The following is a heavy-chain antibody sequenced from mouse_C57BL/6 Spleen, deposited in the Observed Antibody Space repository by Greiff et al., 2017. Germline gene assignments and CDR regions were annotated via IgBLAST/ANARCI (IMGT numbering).Heavy chain of an antibody. D-gene: IGHD2-5*01. J-gene: IGHJ1*03. CDR3: ARSGDSNTRGGYFDV. Sequence: QVQLKESGPELVKPGASVKISCKASGYAFSSSWMNWVKQRPGKGLEWIGRIYPGDGDTNYNGKFKGKATLTADKSSSTAYMQLSSLTSEDSAVYVCARSGDSNTRGGYFDVWGTGTTVTVSS. V-gene: IGHV1-82*01. CDR1: GYAFSSSW. CDR2: IYPGDGDT.